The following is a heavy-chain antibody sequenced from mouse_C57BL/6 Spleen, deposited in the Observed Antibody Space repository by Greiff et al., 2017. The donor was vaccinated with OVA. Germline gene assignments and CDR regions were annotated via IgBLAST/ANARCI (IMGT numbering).Heavy chain of an antibody. J-gene: IGHJ4*01. Sequence: VQLQESGAELVKPGASVKLSCKASGYTFTEYTIHWVKQRSGQGLEWIGWFYPGSGSIKYNEKFKDKATLTADKSSSTVYMERSRLTSEDSAVYFCARQIYYDYDEGAMDYWGQGTSVTVSS. D-gene: IGHD2-4*01. V-gene: IGHV1-62-2*01. CDR1: GYTFTEYT. CDR2: FYPGSGSI. CDR3: ARQIYYDYDEGAMDY.